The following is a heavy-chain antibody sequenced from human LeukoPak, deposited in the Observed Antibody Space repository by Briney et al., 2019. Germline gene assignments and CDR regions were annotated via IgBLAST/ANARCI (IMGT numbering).Heavy chain of an antibody. CDR1: GGSISSNNYC. Sequence: SETLSLTCTVSGGSISSNNYCWGWIRQPPGKGLEWIGSIYYGGSTYNNPSLKSRVTISVDTTKNQFSLKLTSVTAADTAVYYCASSPSGYWWNFDCWGQGTLVTVSS. V-gene: IGHV4-39*01. J-gene: IGHJ4*02. CDR3: ASSPSGYWWNFDC. CDR2: IYYGGST. D-gene: IGHD3-22*01.